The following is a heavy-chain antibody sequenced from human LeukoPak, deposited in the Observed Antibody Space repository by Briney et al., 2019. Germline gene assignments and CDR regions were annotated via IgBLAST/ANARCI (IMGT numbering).Heavy chain of an antibody. J-gene: IGHJ3*02. CDR2: IKSKSDGGTT. CDR1: GFTFSDAW. D-gene: IGHD6-19*01. V-gene: IGHV3-15*01. Sequence: GGSLRLSCAASGFTFSDAWMTWVRQAPGKGLEWVGRIKSKSDGGTTDYAAPVKGRFTISRDDSKNTLYLQMNSLKTEDTAVYFCITVDSSGWYGGAFDIWGQGTMVTVSS. CDR3: ITVDSSGWYGGAFDI.